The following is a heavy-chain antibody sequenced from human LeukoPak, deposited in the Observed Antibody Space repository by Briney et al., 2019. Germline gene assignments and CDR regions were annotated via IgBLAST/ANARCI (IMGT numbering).Heavy chain of an antibody. Sequence: GGSLRLSCAASGFTFSSYGMHWVRQAPGKGLEWVAVISYDGSNKYYADSVKGRFTISRDNSKNTLYLQMNSLRAEDTAVYYCAKGLGSGYYYLGYWGQGTLVTVSS. CDR1: GFTFSSYG. D-gene: IGHD3-22*01. J-gene: IGHJ4*02. V-gene: IGHV3-30*18. CDR3: AKGLGSGYYYLGY. CDR2: ISYDGSNK.